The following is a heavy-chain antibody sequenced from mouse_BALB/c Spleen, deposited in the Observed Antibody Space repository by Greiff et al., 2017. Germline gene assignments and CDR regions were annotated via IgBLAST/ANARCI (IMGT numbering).Heavy chain of an antibody. J-gene: IGHJ1*01. CDR1: GYTFTSYW. CDR2: IYPGDGDT. CDR3: ASFPEGRRYFDV. Sequence: QVQLKESGAELARPGASVKLSCKASGYTFTSYWMQWVKQRPGQGLEWIGAIYPGDGDTRYTQKFKGKATLTADKSSSTAYMQLSSLASEDSAVYYCASFPEGRRYFDVWGAGTTVTVSS. V-gene: IGHV1-87*01.